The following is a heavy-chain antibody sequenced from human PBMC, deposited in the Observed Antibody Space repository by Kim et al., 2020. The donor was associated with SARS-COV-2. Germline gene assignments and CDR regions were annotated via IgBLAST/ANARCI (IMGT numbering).Heavy chain of an antibody. Sequence: GGSLRLSCAASGFTFSNYWLSWVRQAPGKGLEWVANIKEDGSEKSHVDSVKGRFTISRDNAKNSLYLQMNSLGAEDTALYYCVRDTPGYSHDYWGQGTLV. J-gene: IGHJ4*02. V-gene: IGHV3-7*01. CDR1: GFTFSNYW. CDR2: IKEDGSEK. D-gene: IGHD5-18*01. CDR3: VRDTPGYSHDY.